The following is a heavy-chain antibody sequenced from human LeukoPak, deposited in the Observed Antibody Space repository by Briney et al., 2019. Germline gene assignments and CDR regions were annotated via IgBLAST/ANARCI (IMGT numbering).Heavy chain of an antibody. Sequence: GGSLRLSCAASGFTVSSNYMSWVRQAPGKGLEWVSVIYSGGSTYYADSVKGRFTISRDNSKNTLYLQMNSLRAEDTVVYYCAKDLSSSSKLGWGQGTLVTVSS. V-gene: IGHV3-53*05. CDR1: GFTVSSNY. D-gene: IGHD6-6*01. CDR3: AKDLSSSSKLG. CDR2: IYSGGST. J-gene: IGHJ4*02.